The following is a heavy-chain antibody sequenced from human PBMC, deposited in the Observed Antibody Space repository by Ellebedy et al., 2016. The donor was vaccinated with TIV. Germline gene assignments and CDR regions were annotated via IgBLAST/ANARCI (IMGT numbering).Heavy chain of an antibody. CDR2: VYTDDST. J-gene: IGHJ2*01. CDR3: ARASFYDVDLSGWYFDL. Sequence: GGSLRLSCAASKFNVNYNYMTGGVQAPGKGPEWVSGVYTDDSTYYADSVKGRFTISRDNSKNTLYLQMNSLRTEDTAVYYCARASFYDVDLSGWYFDLWGRGTLITVSS. V-gene: IGHV3-66*01. CDR1: KFNVNYNY. D-gene: IGHD3-16*01.